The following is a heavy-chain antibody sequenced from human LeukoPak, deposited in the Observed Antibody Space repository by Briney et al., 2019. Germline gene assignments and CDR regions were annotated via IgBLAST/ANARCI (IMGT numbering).Heavy chain of an antibody. CDR1: GFTFSSYG. CDR2: IWYDGSNK. V-gene: IGHV3-33*01. J-gene: IGHJ4*02. Sequence: GRSLRLSCAASGFTFSSYGMHWVRQAPGKGLEWVAVIWYDGSNKYYADSVKGRFTISRDNSKNTLYLQMNSLRAEDTAVYYCARVRGGSYYGNDYWGQGTLVTVSS. CDR3: ARVRGGSYYGNDY. D-gene: IGHD1-26*01.